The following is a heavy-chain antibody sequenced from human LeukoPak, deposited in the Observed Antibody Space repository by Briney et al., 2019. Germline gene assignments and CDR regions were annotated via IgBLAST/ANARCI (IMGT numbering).Heavy chain of an antibody. CDR1: GGSIGSGGYS. V-gene: IGHV4-30-2*01. J-gene: IGHJ2*01. D-gene: IGHD2-15*01. CDR3: ARVGPPGAATANWYFDL. CDR2: IYHSGST. Sequence: SETLSLTCAVSGGSIGSGGYSWSWIRQPPGKGLEWIGYIYHSGSTYYNPSLKSRVTISVDRSKNQFSLKLSSVTAADTAVYYCARVGPPGAATANWYFDLWGRGTLVTVSS.